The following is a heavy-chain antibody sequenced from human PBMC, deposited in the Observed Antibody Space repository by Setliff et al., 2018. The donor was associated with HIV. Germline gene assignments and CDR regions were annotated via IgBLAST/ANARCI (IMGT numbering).Heavy chain of an antibody. D-gene: IGHD1-1*01. CDR2: IGKDGSEK. V-gene: IGHV3-7*01. J-gene: IGHJ4*02. CDR3: AGSRGYFVQAD. Sequence: PGGSLRLSCAASGFTFTNYWMNWVRQAPGKGLERVANIGKDGSEKYYVDSVKGRFSISRDNTKNLLYLEMNSLRAEDAAVYYCAGSRGYFVQADWGQGTLVTVSS. CDR1: GFTFTNYW.